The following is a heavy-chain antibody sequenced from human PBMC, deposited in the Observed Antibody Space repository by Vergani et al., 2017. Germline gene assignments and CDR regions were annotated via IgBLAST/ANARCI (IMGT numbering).Heavy chain of an antibody. CDR2: INAGNGNT. Sequence: QVQLVQSGAEVKKPGASVKVSCKASGYTFTSYAMHWVRQAPGQRLEWMGWINAGNGNTKYSQKFQGRVTITRGTSASPAYMELSSLRSEDTAVYYCARGPKLLWFGELLSWGQGTLVTVSA. CDR3: ARGPKLLWFGELLS. CDR1: GYTFTSYA. J-gene: IGHJ4*02. D-gene: IGHD3-10*01. V-gene: IGHV1-3*01.